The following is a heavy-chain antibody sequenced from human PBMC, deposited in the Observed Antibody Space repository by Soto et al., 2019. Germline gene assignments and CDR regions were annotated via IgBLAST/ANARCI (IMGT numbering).Heavy chain of an antibody. J-gene: IGHJ6*03. CDR2: VNHSGST. CDR3: ARELTVTTFYYYYYMDV. Sequence: PSETLSLTCAVYGGSFSGYYWSWIRQPPGKGLEWIGEVNHSGSTNYNPSLKSRVTISVDTSKSQFSLKLGSVTAADTAVYYCARELTVTTFYYYYYMDVWGKGTPVTVSS. V-gene: IGHV4-34*01. CDR1: GGSFSGYY. D-gene: IGHD4-17*01.